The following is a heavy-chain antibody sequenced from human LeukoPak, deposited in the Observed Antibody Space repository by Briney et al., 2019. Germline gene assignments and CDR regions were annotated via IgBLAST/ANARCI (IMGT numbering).Heavy chain of an antibody. CDR2: ISGSGSTI. J-gene: IGHJ6*04. CDR3: AELGITMIGGV. CDR1: GFTFSSYE. V-gene: IGHV3-48*03. D-gene: IGHD3-10*02. Sequence: PVGSLRLSCAASGFTFSSYEMNWVRQAPGKGLERVSYISGSGSTIYYADSVKGRFTISRDNAKNSLYLQMNSLRAEDTAVYYCAELGITMIGGVWGKGTTVTISS.